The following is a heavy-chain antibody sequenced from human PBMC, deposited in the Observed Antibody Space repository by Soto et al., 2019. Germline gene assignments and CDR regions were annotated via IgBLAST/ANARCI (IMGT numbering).Heavy chain of an antibody. V-gene: IGHV1-69*02. Sequence: GASVKVSCKASGGTFSSYTISWVRQAPGQGLEWMGRIIPILGIANYAQKFQGRVTITADKSTSTAYMELSSLRSEDTAVYYCASWWDCSGGSCGFDYWGQGTLVTVSS. CDR1: GGTFSSYT. CDR2: IIPILGIA. CDR3: ASWWDCSGGSCGFDY. D-gene: IGHD2-15*01. J-gene: IGHJ4*02.